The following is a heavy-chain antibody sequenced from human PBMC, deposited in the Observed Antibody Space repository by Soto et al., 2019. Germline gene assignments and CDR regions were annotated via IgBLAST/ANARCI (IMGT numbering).Heavy chain of an antibody. CDR2: IYYSGST. D-gene: IGHD7-27*01. Sequence: QVQLQESGPGLVKPSETLSLTCTVSGVSISSYYWSWIRQPPGKGLEWIGYIYYSGSTNYNPSLKSRVTISVDTSKNQFSLKLSSVTAADTAVYYCARRWGRTFAYWGQGTLVTVSS. J-gene: IGHJ4*02. V-gene: IGHV4-59*08. CDR1: GVSISSYY. CDR3: ARRWGRTFAY.